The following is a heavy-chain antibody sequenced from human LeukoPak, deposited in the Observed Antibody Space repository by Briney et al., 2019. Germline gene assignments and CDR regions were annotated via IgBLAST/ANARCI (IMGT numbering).Heavy chain of an antibody. CDR1: GFTFSSYS. D-gene: IGHD6-19*01. CDR3: AKLTSGWSGGSYCFDS. Sequence: PGGSLRLSCAASGFTFSSYSMNWVRQAPGKGLEWVSSISSSSSYIYYADSVKGRFTISRDNSKNTLYLQMNSLRAEDTAVYYCAKLTSGWSGGSYCFDSWGQGTLVTVSS. V-gene: IGHV3-21*04. J-gene: IGHJ4*02. CDR2: ISSSSSYI.